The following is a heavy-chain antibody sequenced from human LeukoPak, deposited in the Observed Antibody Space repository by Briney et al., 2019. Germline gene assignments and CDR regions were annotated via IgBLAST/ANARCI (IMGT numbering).Heavy chain of an antibody. D-gene: IGHD5-12*01. J-gene: IGHJ6*03. Sequence: SETLSLTCAVSDHSISTSYYWGWIRQPPGKGLEWIGSIYYSGSTYYNPSLKSRVTIFVDTSKNQFSLKLSSVTAADTAVYYCATQDWAVDIVATISGYYYYMDVWGKGTTVTVSS. CDR2: IYYSGST. CDR1: DHSISTSYY. V-gene: IGHV4-38-2*01. CDR3: ATQDWAVDIVATISGYYYYMDV.